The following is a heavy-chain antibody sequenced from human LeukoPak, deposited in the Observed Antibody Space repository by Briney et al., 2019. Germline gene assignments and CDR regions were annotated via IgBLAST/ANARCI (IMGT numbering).Heavy chain of an antibody. CDR1: ASSFSTSA. V-gene: IGHV3-30*04. Sequence: GRSLRLSCAHSASSFSTSAMHGVRQAPGKGLEWVAVLSFDVSSENYADSVRGRFSISRDNSKKTLYLQMNSLNPEDTAGYYCVRGVGYHLVYWGEGALVTVSP. D-gene: IGHD2-2*01. J-gene: IGHJ4*02. CDR3: VRGVGYHLVY. CDR2: LSFDVSSE.